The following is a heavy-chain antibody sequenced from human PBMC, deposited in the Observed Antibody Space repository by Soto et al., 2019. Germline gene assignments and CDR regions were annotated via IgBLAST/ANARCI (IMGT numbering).Heavy chain of an antibody. V-gene: IGHV5-51*01. CDR1: GYSFTSYW. CDR2: IYPGDSDT. D-gene: IGHD6-19*01. CDR3: ARQYESGWYFDWFDP. J-gene: IGHJ5*02. Sequence: GESLKISCKGSGYSFTSYWIGWVRQMPGKGLEWMGIIYPGDSDTRYSPSFQGQVTISADKSISTAYLQWSSLKASDTAMYYCARQYESGWYFDWFDPWGQGTLVTVSS.